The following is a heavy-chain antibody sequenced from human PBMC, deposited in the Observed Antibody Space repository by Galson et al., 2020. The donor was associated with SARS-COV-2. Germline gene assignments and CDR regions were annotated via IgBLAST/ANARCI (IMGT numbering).Heavy chain of an antibody. Sequence: SGPTLVKPTETLTLTCTVSGFSLSNARMGVSWIRQPPGKALEWLAHIFSNDEKSYSTSLKSRLTISKDTSKSQVVLTMTNMDPVDTATYYCARIRPQDVPRHRTVAGPGDKYNWFDPWGQGTLVTVSS. CDR2: IFSNDEK. J-gene: IGHJ5*02. D-gene: IGHD6-19*01. CDR3: ARIRPQDVPRHRTVAGPGDKYNWFDP. V-gene: IGHV2-26*01. CDR1: GFSLSNARMG.